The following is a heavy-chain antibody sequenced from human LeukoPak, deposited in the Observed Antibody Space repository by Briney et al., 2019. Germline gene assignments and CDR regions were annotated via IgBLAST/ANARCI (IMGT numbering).Heavy chain of an antibody. CDR2: INPNSGGT. CDR1: GYTFTGYY. CDR3: SRGRDIEMATRSTVPIYDY. Sequence: ASVKVSCKATGYTFTGYYMHWVRQAPGQGLEWMGWINPNSGGTAYAQQFQDRVTMTRDTSITTTYMELSSLRSDDTALYYCSRGRDIEMATRSTVPIYDYWGQGTLITVSS. V-gene: IGHV1-2*02. D-gene: IGHD5-24*01. J-gene: IGHJ4*02.